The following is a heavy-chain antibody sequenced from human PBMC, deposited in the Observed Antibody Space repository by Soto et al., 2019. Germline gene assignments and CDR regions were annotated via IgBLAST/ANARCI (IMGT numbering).Heavy chain of an antibody. CDR1: GGTFSSYA. Sequence: SVKVSCKASGGTFSSYAISWVRQAPGQGLEWMGGIIPIFGTANYAQKFQGRVTITADESTSTAYMELSSLRSEDTAVYYCARGRDSSGYYNDAFDIWGQGTMVTVSS. D-gene: IGHD3-22*01. J-gene: IGHJ3*02. CDR3: ARGRDSSGYYNDAFDI. CDR2: IIPIFGTA. V-gene: IGHV1-69*13.